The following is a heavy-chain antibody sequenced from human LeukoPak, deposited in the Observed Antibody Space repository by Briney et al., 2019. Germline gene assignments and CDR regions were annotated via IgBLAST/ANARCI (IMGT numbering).Heavy chain of an antibody. CDR3: ARESSGSYYNPLGYMDV. CDR2: IFTSGIT. CDR1: GGSISLYY. D-gene: IGHD3-10*01. Sequence: SETLSLTCTVSGGSISLYYWNWIRQPAGKGLEWIGRIFTSGITNYNPSLKSRVTMSVDTSKAQFSLNLSSVTAADTAVYYCARESSGSYYNPLGYMDVWGKGTMVTVSS. V-gene: IGHV4-4*07. J-gene: IGHJ6*03.